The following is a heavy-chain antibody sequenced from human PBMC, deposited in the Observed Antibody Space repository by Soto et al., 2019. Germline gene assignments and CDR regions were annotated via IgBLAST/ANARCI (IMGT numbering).Heavy chain of an antibody. CDR1: GFTFSSYG. Sequence: GGSLRLSCAASGFTFSSYGMHWVRQAPGKGLEWVAVIWYDGSNKYYADSVKGRFTISRDNSKNTLYLQMNSLRAEDTAVYYCAREVLGSSGDKLPNWFDPWGQGTLVTVSS. CDR3: AREVLGSSGDKLPNWFDP. D-gene: IGHD3-10*01. V-gene: IGHV3-33*01. CDR2: IWYDGSNK. J-gene: IGHJ5*02.